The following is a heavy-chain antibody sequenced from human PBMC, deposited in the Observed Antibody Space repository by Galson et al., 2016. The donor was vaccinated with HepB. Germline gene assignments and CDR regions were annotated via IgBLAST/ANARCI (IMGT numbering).Heavy chain of an antibody. CDR3: ARQGFCSGSNCRGDAFDI. J-gene: IGHJ3*02. CDR2: IDPSDSYT. Sequence: QSGAEVKKPGESLKISCKVSGYSFTKHWIDWVRQMPGKGLEWMGRIDPSDSYTNYGPTFQGHVTISTDRATNNASLQWSSLKVSDTGIYFCARQGFCSGSNCRGDAFDIWGQGTTVTVSS. CDR1: GYSFTKHW. V-gene: IGHV5-10-1*01. D-gene: IGHD2-15*01.